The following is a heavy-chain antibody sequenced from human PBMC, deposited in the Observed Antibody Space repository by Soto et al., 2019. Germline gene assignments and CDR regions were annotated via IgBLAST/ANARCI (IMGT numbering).Heavy chain of an antibody. V-gene: IGHV4-39*01. CDR3: ARNWNIALVPAAYFDS. J-gene: IGHJ4*02. Sequence: SETLSLTCTVSNFSVLTSIYYWAWIRQPPGKGLEWVGTVYYTGITYYNPSLQSRVTISIDTSKNQFSLNLNSVTAADTAVYYCARNWNIALVPAAYFDSWGQGTLVTVSS. D-gene: IGHD2-2*01. CDR1: NFSVLTSIYY. CDR2: VYYTGIT.